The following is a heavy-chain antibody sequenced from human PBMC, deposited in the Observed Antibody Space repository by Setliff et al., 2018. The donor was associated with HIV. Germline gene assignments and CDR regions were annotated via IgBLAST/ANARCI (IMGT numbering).Heavy chain of an antibody. CDR2: IYFSGST. D-gene: IGHD6-6*01. V-gene: IGHV4-31*03. Sequence: SETLSLTRTVSGGSISSGDYYWSWIRQLPGKGLEWIGFIYFSGSTYYNPSLKSRVTISVETSKNQFSLKLSSVTAADTAVYYCARDTLKLEYSSSKYYYYMDVWGKGTTVTVSS. J-gene: IGHJ6*03. CDR3: ARDTLKLEYSSSKYYYYMDV. CDR1: GGSISSGDYY.